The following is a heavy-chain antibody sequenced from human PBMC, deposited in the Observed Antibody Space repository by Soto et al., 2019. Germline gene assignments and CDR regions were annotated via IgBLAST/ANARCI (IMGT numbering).Heavy chain of an antibody. CDR3: AKDGGRYSYGWLRLRTPTPNWFDP. V-gene: IGHV3-30*18. CDR2: ISYDGSNK. D-gene: IGHD5-18*01. Sequence: GGSLRLSCAASGFTFSSYGMHWVRQAPGKGLEWVAVISYDGSNKYYADSVKGRFTISRDNSKNTLYLQMNSLRAEDTAVYYCAKDGGRYSYGWLRLRTPTPNWFDPWGQGTLVTVSS. CDR1: GFTFSSYG. J-gene: IGHJ5*02.